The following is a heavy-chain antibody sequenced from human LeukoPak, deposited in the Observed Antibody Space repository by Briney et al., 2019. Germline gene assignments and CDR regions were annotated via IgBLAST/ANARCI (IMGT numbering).Heavy chain of an antibody. CDR3: ASSGWYSTPNWFDP. CDR2: VHNSGST. J-gene: IGHJ5*02. D-gene: IGHD6-19*01. CDR1: GGSISGYY. V-gene: IGHV4-59*01. Sequence: SETLSLTCTVSGGSISGYYWSWIRQPPGKGLEWIGYVHNSGSTTYNPSLKSRVTISVDTSKSQFSLRLSSVTAADTAMYYCASSGWYSTPNWFDPWGQGTLVIVSS.